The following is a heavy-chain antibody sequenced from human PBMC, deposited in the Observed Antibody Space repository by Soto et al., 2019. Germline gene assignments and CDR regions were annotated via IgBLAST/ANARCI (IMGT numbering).Heavy chain of an antibody. Sequence: QLQLQESGPGLVKPSETLSLTCTVSGGSISSSSYYWGWIRQPPGKGLEWIGSIYYSGSTYYNPSLTSRVRISVAKSKNQSSLKLSSVTAADTAVDYCARKRGYSSGWSYSYGMDVWGQGTTVTVSS. CDR1: GGSISSSSYY. CDR3: ARKRGYSSGWSYSYGMDV. CDR2: IYYSGST. V-gene: IGHV4-39*01. D-gene: IGHD6-19*01. J-gene: IGHJ6*02.